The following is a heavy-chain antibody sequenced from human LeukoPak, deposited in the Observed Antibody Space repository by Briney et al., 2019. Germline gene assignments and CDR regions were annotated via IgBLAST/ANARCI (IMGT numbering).Heavy chain of an antibody. CDR3: ARSSLPWYFDL. CDR1: GYTFTSYG. Sequence: ASVKVSCKASGYTFTSYGISWVRQAPGQGLEWMGWISAYSGDTNYAQKLQGRVTMTTDTSTSTAYMELRSLRSDDTAVYYCARSSLPWYFDLWGRGTLVTVSS. J-gene: IGHJ2*01. CDR2: ISAYSGDT. V-gene: IGHV1-18*01.